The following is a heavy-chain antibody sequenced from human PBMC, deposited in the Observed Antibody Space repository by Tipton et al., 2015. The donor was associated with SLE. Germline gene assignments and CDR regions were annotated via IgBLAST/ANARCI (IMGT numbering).Heavy chain of an antibody. V-gene: IGHV4-59*08. CDR1: GGTFSSYA. D-gene: IGHD5-12*01. Sequence: QVQLVQSGAEVKKPGSSVKVSCKASGGTFSSYAISWVRQAPGQGLEWIGYIYYSGSTNYNPARKSRVTISVDTSKNQFSLKLSSVTAADTAVYYCARRLNPYNGYDYFEYWIQGSLVTVSS. CDR2: IYYSGST. CDR3: ARRLNPYNGYDYFEY. J-gene: IGHJ4*02.